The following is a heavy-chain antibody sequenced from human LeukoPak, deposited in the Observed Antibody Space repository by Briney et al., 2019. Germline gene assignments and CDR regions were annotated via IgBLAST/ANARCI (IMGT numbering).Heavy chain of an antibody. CDR3: ARADYGGNSDYYYYYGLDV. CDR2: INPSGGST. CDR1: GYIFANYY. V-gene: IGHV1-46*01. D-gene: IGHD4-23*01. J-gene: IGHJ6*02. Sequence: AASVKVSCKTSGYIFANYYMHWVRQAPGQGLEWMGIINPSGGSTSYTQMFQGRVTMTRDTSTSTVYMELSGLRSEDTAVYYCARADYGGNSDYYYYYGLDVWGQGTTVTVSS.